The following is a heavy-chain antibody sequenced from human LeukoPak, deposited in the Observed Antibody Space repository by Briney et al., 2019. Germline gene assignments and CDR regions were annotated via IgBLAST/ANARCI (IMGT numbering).Heavy chain of an antibody. CDR1: GFTFSNAW. CDR3: TTYSPGWELLGFDY. V-gene: IGHV3-15*01. Sequence: PGGSLRLSCAASGFTFSNAWMSWVRQAPGKGLEWVGRIKSKTDGGTTDYAAPVKGRFTISRDDSKNTLYLQMNSLKTEDTAVYYCTTYSPGWELLGFDYWGQGTLVTVSS. J-gene: IGHJ4*02. CDR2: IKSKTDGGTT. D-gene: IGHD1-26*01.